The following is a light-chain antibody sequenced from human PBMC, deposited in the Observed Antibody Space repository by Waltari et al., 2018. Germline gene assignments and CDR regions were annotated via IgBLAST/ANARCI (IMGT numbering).Light chain of an antibody. CDR3: SSYTSISTSVV. CDR2: DVY. J-gene: IGLJ2*01. CDR1: SSDVGGYDF. V-gene: IGLV2-14*03. Sequence: QSALTQPASVSGSPGQPITISCTGTSSDVGGYDFVSWYQQYPGKAPNLVIYDVYYRPSGVSDRFSASKSGNTASLTISGLQTEDEADYYCSSYTSISTSVVFGGGTKLTVL.